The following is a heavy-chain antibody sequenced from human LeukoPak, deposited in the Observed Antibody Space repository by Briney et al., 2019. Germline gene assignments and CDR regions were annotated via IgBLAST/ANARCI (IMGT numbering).Heavy chain of an antibody. CDR3: TGLPGES. D-gene: IGHD1-1*01. J-gene: IGHJ5*02. V-gene: IGHV3-15*01. Sequence: GGSLRLSCAASGFTFRTDWMSWVRQAPGKGLEWVGRIKSNNDGGTTDYAAPVKGRFTISRDDSKNTLYLQMDSLKTEDTGVYYCTGLPGESWGQGTLVTVSS. CDR2: IKSNNDGGTT. CDR1: GFTFRTDW.